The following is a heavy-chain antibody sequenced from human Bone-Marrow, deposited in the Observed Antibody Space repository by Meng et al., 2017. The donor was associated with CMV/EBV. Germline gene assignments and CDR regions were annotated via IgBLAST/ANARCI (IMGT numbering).Heavy chain of an antibody. CDR1: GYSISSGYY. V-gene: IGHV4-38-2*02. Sequence: GPLRLSCTVSGYSISSGYYWGWIRQPPGKGLEWIGSIYHSGSTYYNPSLKSRVTISVDTSKNQFSLKLSSVTAADTAVYYCARDPYSRSWGGWFDPWGQGTLVTVSS. J-gene: IGHJ5*02. CDR2: IYHSGST. CDR3: ARDPYSRSWGGWFDP. D-gene: IGHD6-13*01.